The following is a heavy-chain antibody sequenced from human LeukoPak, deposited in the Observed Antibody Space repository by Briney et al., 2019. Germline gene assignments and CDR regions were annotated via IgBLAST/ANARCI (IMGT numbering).Heavy chain of an antibody. Sequence: GGSLRLSCAASGFTFSNYAMSWVRQAPGKGLEWVSAISGSGGSTYHADSVKGRFTISRDNSKNTLYLQMNSLRAEDTAVYYCAKWGDYDVLTGYYDPDYWGQGTLVTVSS. V-gene: IGHV3-23*01. CDR3: AKWGDYDVLTGYYDPDY. CDR2: ISGSGGST. CDR1: GFTFSNYA. D-gene: IGHD3-9*01. J-gene: IGHJ4*02.